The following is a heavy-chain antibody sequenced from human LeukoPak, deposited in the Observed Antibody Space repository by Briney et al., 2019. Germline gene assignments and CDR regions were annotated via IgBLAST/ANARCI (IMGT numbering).Heavy chain of an antibody. D-gene: IGHD5-18*01. J-gene: IGHJ4*02. Sequence: PSQTLSLTCTVSGGSIISGDYYWSWIRQPPGKGLEWIGYIYYSGSTYYNPSLKSRVTISVDTSKNQFSLKLSSVTAADTAVYYCARESKSKGDPAMVPYWGQGTLVTVSS. CDR3: ARESKSKGDPAMVPY. CDR1: GGSIISGDYY. V-gene: IGHV4-30-4*01. CDR2: IYYSGST.